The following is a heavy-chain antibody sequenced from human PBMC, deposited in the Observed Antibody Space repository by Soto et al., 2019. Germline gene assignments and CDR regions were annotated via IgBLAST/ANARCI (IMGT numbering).Heavy chain of an antibody. Sequence: GGSLRLSCAASGFTFSSYALSWVRQAPGKGLEWVSGSSGSGGSTYYADSVKGRFTISRDNSKNTLYLQMNSLRAEDTAVYYCAKLSGSYYDYWRQGTLVTVSS. J-gene: IGHJ4*02. V-gene: IGHV3-23*01. D-gene: IGHD1-26*01. CDR1: GFTFSSYA. CDR3: AKLSGSYYDY. CDR2: SSGSGGST.